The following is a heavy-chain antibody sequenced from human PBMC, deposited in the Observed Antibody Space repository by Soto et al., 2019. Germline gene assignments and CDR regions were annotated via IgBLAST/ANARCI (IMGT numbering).Heavy chain of an antibody. CDR3: ALHYYDSSGDAPWYFDL. CDR1: GFTFSSYG. D-gene: IGHD3-22*01. V-gene: IGHV3-30*03. CDR2: ISYDGSNK. Sequence: GGSLRLSCAASGFTFSSYGMHWVRQAPGKGLEWVAVISYDGSNKYYADSVKGRFTISRDNSKNTLYLQMNSLRAEDTAVYYCALHYYDSSGDAPWYFDLWGRGTLVTVSS. J-gene: IGHJ2*01.